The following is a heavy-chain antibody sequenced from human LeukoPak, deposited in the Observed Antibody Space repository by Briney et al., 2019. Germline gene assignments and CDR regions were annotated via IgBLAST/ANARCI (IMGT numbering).Heavy chain of an antibody. CDR1: GFTFSSYA. Sequence: PGGSLRLSCAASGFTFSSYAMSWVRQAPGKGLEWVSAISGSGGSTYYADSVKGRFTISRDNSKNTLYLQMNSLRAEDTAVYYCAKDPEGLLWFGEPWYYFDYWGQGTLVTVSS. CDR2: ISGSGGST. CDR3: AKDPEGLLWFGEPWYYFDY. V-gene: IGHV3-23*01. D-gene: IGHD3-10*01. J-gene: IGHJ4*02.